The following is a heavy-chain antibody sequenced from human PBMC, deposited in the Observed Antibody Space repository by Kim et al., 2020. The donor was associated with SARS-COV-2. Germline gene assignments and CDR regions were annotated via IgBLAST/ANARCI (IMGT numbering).Heavy chain of an antibody. D-gene: IGHD3-3*01. V-gene: IGHV3-53*01. CDR3: ARERGGLWNRYGMDV. CDR2: IYSGGST. Sequence: GGSLRLSCAASGFTVSSNYMTWVRQAPGKGLEWVSVIYSGGSTYYANSVKGRFTISRDNSKNTLYLQMNSLRAEDTAVYYCARERGGLWNRYGMDVWGQGTTVTVSS. J-gene: IGHJ6*02. CDR1: GFTVSSNY.